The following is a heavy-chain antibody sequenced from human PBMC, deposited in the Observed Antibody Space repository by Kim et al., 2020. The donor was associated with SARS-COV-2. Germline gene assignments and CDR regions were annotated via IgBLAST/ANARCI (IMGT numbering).Heavy chain of an antibody. J-gene: IGHJ6*02. CDR3: ARVGGGGYGSGSYNAYYYYGMDV. CDR2: ISSSSSHI. CDR1: GFTFSSYS. D-gene: IGHD3-10*01. V-gene: IGHV3-21*01. Sequence: GGSLRLSCAASGFTFSSYSMNWVRQAPGKGLEWVSSISSSSSHIYYADSVKGRFTISRDNAKNSLYLQMNSLRAEDTAVYYCARVGGGGYGSGSYNAYYYYGMDVWGQGTTVTVSS.